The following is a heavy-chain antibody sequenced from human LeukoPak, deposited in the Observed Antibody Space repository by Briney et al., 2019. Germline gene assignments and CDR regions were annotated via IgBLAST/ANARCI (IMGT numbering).Heavy chain of an antibody. CDR1: GYTFTGYY. J-gene: IGHJ4*02. CDR3: AGSAAAGTAEFDY. V-gene: IGHV1-2*04. CDR2: INPNSGGT. D-gene: IGHD6-13*01. Sequence: ASVKVSCKASGYTFTGYYMHWVRQAPGQGLEWMRWINPNSGGTNYAQKFQGWVTMTRDTSISTAYMELSRLRSDDTAVYYCAGSAAAGTAEFDYWGQGTLVTVSS.